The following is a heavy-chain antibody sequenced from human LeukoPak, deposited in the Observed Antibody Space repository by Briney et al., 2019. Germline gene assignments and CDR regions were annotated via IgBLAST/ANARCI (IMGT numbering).Heavy chain of an antibody. CDR1: GFTVSSNY. J-gene: IGHJ4*02. D-gene: IGHD3-3*01. V-gene: IGHV3-66*02. Sequence: GGSLRLACAASGFTVSSNYMSWVRQAPGKGLEWVSVNYSGGSTYYADSVKGRFTISRDNSKNTLYLQMNSLRAEDTAVYYCARVTYYFWSGYYRYFDYWGQGTLVTVSS. CDR2: NYSGGST. CDR3: ARVTYYFWSGYYRYFDY.